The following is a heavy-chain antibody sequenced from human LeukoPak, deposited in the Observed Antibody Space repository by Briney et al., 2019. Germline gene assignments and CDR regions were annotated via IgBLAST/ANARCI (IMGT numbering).Heavy chain of an antibody. CDR1: GFNVNDYY. Sequence: PGGSLRLSCAVSGFNVNDYYISWIRQAPGKGLEWVSDIGSSDSIIAYGDSVRGRFTISRDCASNSLYLQMNSLRVEDTAVYYCAREIVAGAFDSWGKGTLVTVSS. CDR3: AREIVAGAFDS. V-gene: IGHV3-11*01. J-gene: IGHJ4*02. CDR2: IGSSDSII. D-gene: IGHD6-19*01.